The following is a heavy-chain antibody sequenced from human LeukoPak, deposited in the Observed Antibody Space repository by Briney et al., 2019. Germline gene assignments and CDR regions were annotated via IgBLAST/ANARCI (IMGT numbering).Heavy chain of an antibody. CDR3: AREGRATWTFHY. J-gene: IGHJ4*02. D-gene: IGHD5-12*01. Sequence: SETLSLTCTVSGGSISSSSYYWGWIRQPPGKGLEWIGSIYYSGSTYYNPSLKSRVTISVDTSMNQFSLELTSVTAADTAIYYCAREGRATWTFHYWGLGTLVTVSS. CDR2: IYYSGST. V-gene: IGHV4-39*07. CDR1: GGSISSSSYY.